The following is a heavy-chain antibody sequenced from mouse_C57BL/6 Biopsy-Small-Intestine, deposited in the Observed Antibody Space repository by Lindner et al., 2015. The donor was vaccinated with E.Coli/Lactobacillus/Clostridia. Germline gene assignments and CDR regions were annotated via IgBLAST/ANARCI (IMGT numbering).Heavy chain of an antibody. D-gene: IGHD2-4*01. CDR1: GYTFTNYW. Sequence: VQLQESGAELVRPGTSVKMSCKASGYTFTNYWIGWAKQRPGHGLEWIGDIYPGGGYTNYNEKFKGKATLTADKSSSTACMQFSSLTSEDSAIYYCARRDDYDGYVMDYWGQGTSVTVSS. J-gene: IGHJ4*01. CDR3: ARRDDYDGYVMDY. CDR2: IYPGGGYT. V-gene: IGHV1-63*01.